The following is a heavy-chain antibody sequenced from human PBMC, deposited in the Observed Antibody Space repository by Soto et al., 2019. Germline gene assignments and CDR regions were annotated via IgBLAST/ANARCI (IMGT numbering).Heavy chain of an antibody. Sequence: SETLSLTCAVYGGSFSGYYWSWIRQPPGKGLEWIGEINHSGSTNYNPSLKSRVTISVDTSKNQFYLKLSSVTAADTAVYYCARGPRYNWNYRGAGFDYWGQGTLVTVSS. V-gene: IGHV4-34*01. D-gene: IGHD1-7*01. J-gene: IGHJ4*02. CDR1: GGSFSGYY. CDR2: INHSGST. CDR3: ARGPRYNWNYRGAGFDY.